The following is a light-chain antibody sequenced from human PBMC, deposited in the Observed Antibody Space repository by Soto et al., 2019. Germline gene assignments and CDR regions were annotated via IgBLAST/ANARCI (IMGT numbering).Light chain of an antibody. J-gene: IGKJ4*01. CDR3: QQPNSYPELT. CDR1: QSISSW. V-gene: IGKV1-5*01. CDR2: GAS. Sequence: DIQMTQSPSTLSASVGDRVTITFRASQSISSWLAWYQQKPGKAPKLLIYGASTLESGVPSRFRGSGSGTDFTLTISSLQPEDFATYYCQQPNSYPELTFGGGTKVDIK.